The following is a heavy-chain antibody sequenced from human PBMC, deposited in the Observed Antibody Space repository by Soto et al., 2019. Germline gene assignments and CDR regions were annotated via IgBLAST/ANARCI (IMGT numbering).Heavy chain of an antibody. J-gene: IGHJ5*02. CDR3: ARSKGLDP. CDR1: YGSFSDYY. Sequence: PSETLSLTCTISYGSFSDYYWTWIRQPPGMGLEWIGYVYYSGSTKYNPSLKSRVTISVDTSKNQFSLKLSSATAADTAVYYCARSKGLDPWGRGTLVTVSS. V-gene: IGHV4-59*12. CDR2: VYYSGST.